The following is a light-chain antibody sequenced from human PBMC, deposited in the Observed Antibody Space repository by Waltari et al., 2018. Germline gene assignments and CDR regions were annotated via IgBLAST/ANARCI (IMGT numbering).Light chain of an antibody. CDR3: QQYGISPPYT. V-gene: IGKV3-20*01. CDR1: QTVSNNY. J-gene: IGKJ2*01. Sequence: ENVLTQSPDTLSLSPGEKATLPCRASQTVSNNYLAWYQRGPGQPPSLLIQDASSRAPGVPDRFSGSGSVTDFTLTISRVDPEDSAVYYCQQYGISPPYTFGQGTKLEIK. CDR2: DAS.